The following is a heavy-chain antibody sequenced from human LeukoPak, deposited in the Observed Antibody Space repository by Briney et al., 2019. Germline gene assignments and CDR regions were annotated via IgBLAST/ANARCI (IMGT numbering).Heavy chain of an antibody. V-gene: IGHV1-69*13. CDR3: ASIIAARLPV. D-gene: IGHD6-6*01. Sequence: GASVKVSCKASGGTFSSYAISWVRQAPGQGLEWMGGIIPIFGTANYAQKFQGRVTITADESTSTAYMELSSLRSEDTAVYYCASIIAARLPVWGQGTLVTVSS. CDR2: IIPIFGTA. J-gene: IGHJ4*02. CDR1: GGTFSSYA.